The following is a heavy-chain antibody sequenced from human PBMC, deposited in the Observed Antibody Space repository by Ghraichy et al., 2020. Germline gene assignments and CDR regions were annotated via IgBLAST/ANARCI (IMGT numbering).Heavy chain of an antibody. CDR1: GFTFSSYA. CDR3: AKEGDYGMDV. J-gene: IGHJ6*02. CDR2: ISGSGGST. Sequence: GESLNISCAASGFTFSSYAMSWVRQAPGKGLEWVSAISGSGGSTYYADSVKGRFTISRDNSKNTLYLQMNSLRAEDTAVYYCAKEGDYGMDVWGQGTTVTVSS. V-gene: IGHV3-23*01.